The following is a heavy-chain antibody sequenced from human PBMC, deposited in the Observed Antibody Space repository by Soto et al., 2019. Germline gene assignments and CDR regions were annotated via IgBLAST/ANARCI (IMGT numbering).Heavy chain of an antibody. Sequence: SETLSLTCTVSGGSISSSSYYWAWNRQSPGKGLEWIGSVYYNGFTYYNPSLKSRVTISVDTSKNQFSLKLMSLSAADTAVYYCGRLEGLATISYYFDYWGQGALVTVSS. CDR2: VYYNGFT. CDR1: GGSISSSSYY. V-gene: IGHV4-39*01. J-gene: IGHJ4*02. CDR3: GRLEGLATISYYFDY. D-gene: IGHD3-9*01.